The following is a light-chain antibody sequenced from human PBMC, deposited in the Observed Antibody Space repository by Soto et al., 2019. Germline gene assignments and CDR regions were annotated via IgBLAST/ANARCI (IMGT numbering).Light chain of an antibody. CDR1: QSVSSNY. V-gene: IGKV3-20*01. Sequence: ETVLTQSPGTLSLSPGERATLSCRASQSVSSNYLAWYQQKPGQAPRLLIYGASTRATGIPDRFSGSGSGTDLTLTSSRLEPEDFVVYYCQQFDRSPPSWTFGQGTKVEIE. CDR2: GAS. J-gene: IGKJ1*01. CDR3: QQFDRSPPSWT.